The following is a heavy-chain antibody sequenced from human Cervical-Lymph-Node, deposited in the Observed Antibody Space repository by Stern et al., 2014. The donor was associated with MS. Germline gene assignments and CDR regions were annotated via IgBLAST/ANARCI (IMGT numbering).Heavy chain of an antibody. D-gene: IGHD4-17*01. CDR3: ARAPTVTVTGWFDP. Sequence: VHLVESGPGLVKPSGTLSLTCAVSGGSISSSNWWSWVRQPPGKRQEWIGESLNSGTTNYNASLKGRVTISVDNSKNQFSLKLSSVTAADTAVYYCARAPTVTVTGWFDPWGQGTLVTVSS. J-gene: IGHJ5*02. CDR2: SLNSGTT. CDR1: GGSISSSNW. V-gene: IGHV4-4*02.